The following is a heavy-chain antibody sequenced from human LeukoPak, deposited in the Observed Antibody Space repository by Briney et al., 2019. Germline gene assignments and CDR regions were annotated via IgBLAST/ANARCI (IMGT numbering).Heavy chain of an antibody. D-gene: IGHD2-2*01. CDR2: IYTSGGT. Sequence: SQTLSLTCTASGGSISNLDYYWTWIRQPAGKRLEWIGRIYTSGGTNYNPSLKSRVTMSVDKSKNQISLNLASLTAADTALYYCASRGSSSSTFDVWGPGTFVTVSS. J-gene: IGHJ3*01. CDR1: GGSISNLDYY. CDR3: ASRGSSSSTFDV. V-gene: IGHV4-61*02.